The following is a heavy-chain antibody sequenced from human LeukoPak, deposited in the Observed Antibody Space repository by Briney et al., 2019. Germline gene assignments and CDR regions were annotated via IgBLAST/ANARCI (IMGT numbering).Heavy chain of an antibody. J-gene: IGHJ4*02. CDR2: IYTSGST. D-gene: IGHD6-19*01. CDR1: GGSISSYY. Sequence: SETLSLTCTVSGGSISSYYWSWIRQPAGKGLEWIGRIYTSGSTNYNPSLKSRVTMSVDTSKNQVSLKLSSVTAADTAVYYCTGERGEEYSSGWYKRNYFDNWGQGIRVTVSS. CDR3: TGERGEEYSSGWYKRNYFDN. V-gene: IGHV4-4*07.